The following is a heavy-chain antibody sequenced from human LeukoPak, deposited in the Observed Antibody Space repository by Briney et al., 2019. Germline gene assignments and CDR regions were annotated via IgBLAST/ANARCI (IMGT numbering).Heavy chain of an antibody. CDR3: ARVQGYGGNSDWAFDI. Sequence: GGSLRLSCAASGFTFSSYSMNWVRQAPGKGLEWVSSISSSSSYIYYADSVKGRFTISRDNAKNSLYLQMNSLRAEDTAVYYCARVQGYGGNSDWAFDIWGQGTMVTVSS. V-gene: IGHV3-21*01. CDR2: ISSSSSYI. J-gene: IGHJ3*02. CDR1: GFTFSSYS. D-gene: IGHD4-23*01.